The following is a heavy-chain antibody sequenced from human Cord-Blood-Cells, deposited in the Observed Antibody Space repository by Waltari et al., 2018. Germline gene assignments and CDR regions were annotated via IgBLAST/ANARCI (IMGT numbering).Heavy chain of an antibody. Sequence: QVQLVQSGAEVKKPGASVKVSCKASGYTFTSYDINWLRQATGQGLEWMGWMNPNSGNTGYAQKFQGRVTMTRNTSISTAYMELSSLRSEDTAVYYCVSRPPTGTTGTYDYWGQGTLVTVSS. D-gene: IGHD1-1*01. CDR2: MNPNSGNT. V-gene: IGHV1-8*01. CDR1: GYTFTSYD. J-gene: IGHJ4*02. CDR3: VSRPPTGTTGTYDY.